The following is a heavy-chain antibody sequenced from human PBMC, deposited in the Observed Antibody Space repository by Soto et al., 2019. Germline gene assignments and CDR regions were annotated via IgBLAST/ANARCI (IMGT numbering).Heavy chain of an antibody. CDR3: ARPALGMATRYYFDY. D-gene: IGHD5-12*01. CDR1: GYSFTSYW. J-gene: IGHJ4*02. V-gene: IGHV5-51*01. Sequence: LKISCKGSGYSFTSYWIGWVRQMPGKGLEWMGIIYPGDSDTRYSPSFQGQVTISADKSISTAYLQWSSLKASDTAMYYCARPALGMATRYYFDYWGQGTLVTVSS. CDR2: IYPGDSDT.